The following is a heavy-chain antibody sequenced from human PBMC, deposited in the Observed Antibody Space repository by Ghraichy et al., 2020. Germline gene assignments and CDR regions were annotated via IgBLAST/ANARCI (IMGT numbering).Heavy chain of an antibody. CDR2: IYRGGNT. V-gene: IGHV3-53*01. Sequence: GGSLRLSCAASGFTVSSNYMSWVRQAPGNGLEWVSVIYRGGNTNSADSVKGRFTISRDNSKNTVSLQMNSLRAEDTAVYYCARGGSGHAFDFWGQGTMVTVSS. D-gene: IGHD3-10*01. CDR1: GFTVSSNY. CDR3: ARGGSGHAFDF. J-gene: IGHJ3*01.